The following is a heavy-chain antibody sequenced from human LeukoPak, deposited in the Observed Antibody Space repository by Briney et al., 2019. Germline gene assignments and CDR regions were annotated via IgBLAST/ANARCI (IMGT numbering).Heavy chain of an antibody. CDR2: ISYDGSNK. CDR3: AKAYGYCTTTSCSHEEFDY. Sequence: PGRSLRLSCAASGFTFSNYGMHWVRQAPGKGLEWVAVISYDGSNKYYADSVKGRFAISRDNSKNTPYLQMNSLRAEDTAVYYCAKAYGYCTTTSCSHEEFDYWGQGTLVTVSS. D-gene: IGHD2-2*01. J-gene: IGHJ4*02. V-gene: IGHV3-30*18. CDR1: GFTFSNYG.